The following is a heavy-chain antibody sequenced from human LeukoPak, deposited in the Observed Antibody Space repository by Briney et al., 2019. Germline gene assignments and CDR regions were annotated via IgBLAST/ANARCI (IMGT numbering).Heavy chain of an antibody. D-gene: IGHD6-13*01. V-gene: IGHV1-2*04. CDR2: INPNSGGT. CDR1: GYTFTGYY. CDR3: ARGNGYSSSWYPWDWFDP. Sequence: ASVKVSCKASGYTFTGYYMHWVRQAPGQGLEWMGWINPNSGGTNYAQKFQGWVTMTRDTSISTAYMELSRLRSDDTAVYYCARGNGYSSSWYPWDWFDPWGQGTLVTVSS. J-gene: IGHJ5*02.